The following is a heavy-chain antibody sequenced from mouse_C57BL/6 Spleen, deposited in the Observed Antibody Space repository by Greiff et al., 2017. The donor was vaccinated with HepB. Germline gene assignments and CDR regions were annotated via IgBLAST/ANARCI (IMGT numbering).Heavy chain of an antibody. D-gene: IGHD1-1*01. Sequence: DVKLVESGGDLVKPGGSLKLSCAASGFTFSSYGMSWVRQTPDKRLEWVATISSGGSYTYYPDSVKGRFTISRDNAKNTLYLQMSSLKSEDTAMYYCARQGTVYYFDYWGQGTTLTVSS. J-gene: IGHJ2*01. CDR2: ISSGGSYT. CDR3: ARQGTVYYFDY. CDR1: GFTFSSYG. V-gene: IGHV5-6*02.